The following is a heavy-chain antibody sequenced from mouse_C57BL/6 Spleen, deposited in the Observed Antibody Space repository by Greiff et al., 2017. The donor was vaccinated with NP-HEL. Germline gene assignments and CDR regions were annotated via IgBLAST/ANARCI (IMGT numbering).Heavy chain of an antibody. CDR3: ASETYGSSLYAMDY. Sequence: VQLQQSGPELVKPGASVKISCKASGYAFSSSWMNWVKQRPGKGLEWIGRIYPGDGDTNYNGKFKGKATLTADKSSSTAYMQLSSLTSEDSAVYFCASETYGSSLYAMDYWGQGTSFTVSS. V-gene: IGHV1-82*01. CDR2: IYPGDGDT. J-gene: IGHJ4*01. D-gene: IGHD1-1*01. CDR1: GYAFSSSW.